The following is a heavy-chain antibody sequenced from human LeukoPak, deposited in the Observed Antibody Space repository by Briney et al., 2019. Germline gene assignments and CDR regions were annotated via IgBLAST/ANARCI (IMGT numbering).Heavy chain of an antibody. D-gene: IGHD3-16*01. CDR3: ARDRGFGGPQGDNWFDP. V-gene: IGHV3-53*01. CDR2: VYSDGGA. J-gene: IGHJ5*02. CDR1: GFTFSSSR. Sequence: PGGSLRLSCAASGFTFSSSRMSWVRQAPGKGLEWVSVVYSDGGAKYADSVKDRFNISRDNSKNMLYLEMNSLRVEDTAVYYCARDRGFGGPQGDNWFDPWGQGTLVTVSS.